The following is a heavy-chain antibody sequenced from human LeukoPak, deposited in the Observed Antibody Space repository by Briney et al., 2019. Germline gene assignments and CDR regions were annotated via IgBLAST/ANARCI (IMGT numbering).Heavy chain of an antibody. CDR3: ARNWGHYYFDY. V-gene: IGHV1-69*04. Sequence: ASVKVSCKASGGTFSSYAISWVRQAPGQGLEWMGRIIPILGIANYAQKFQGRVTITADKSASTAYMELSSLRSEDTAVYYCARNWGHYYFDYWGQGTLVTVSS. CDR1: GGTFSSYA. J-gene: IGHJ4*02. CDR2: IIPILGIA. D-gene: IGHD7-27*01.